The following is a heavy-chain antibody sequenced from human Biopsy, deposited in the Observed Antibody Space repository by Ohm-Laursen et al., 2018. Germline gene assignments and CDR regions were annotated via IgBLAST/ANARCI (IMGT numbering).Heavy chain of an antibody. CDR2: IYDNGDT. CDR1: GGSINSGGHF. Sequence: SDTLSLTCSVSGGSINSGGHFWGWVRQSPGKGLEWIGYIYDNGDTYYNPSLMSLVSISADTSKNQFSLKLNSVTAADTAVYYCGRREVVITHDAFDTWGQGTMVTVSS. CDR3: GRREVVITHDAFDT. D-gene: IGHD3-22*01. J-gene: IGHJ3*02. V-gene: IGHV4-30-4*02.